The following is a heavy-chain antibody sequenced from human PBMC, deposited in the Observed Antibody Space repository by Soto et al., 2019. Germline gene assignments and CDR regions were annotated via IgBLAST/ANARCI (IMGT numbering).Heavy chain of an antibody. J-gene: IGHJ4*02. CDR2: INAGNGNT. D-gene: IGHD3-22*01. CDR3: ARSPYSSGYYYAIDY. Sequence: ASVKVSCKASGYTFTSYAMHWVRQAPGQRLEWMGWINAGNGNTKYAQKFQGRVTMTRDTSTSTVYMELSSLRSEDTAVYYCARSPYSSGYYYAIDYWGQGTQVTVSS. V-gene: IGHV1-3*01. CDR1: GYTFTSYA.